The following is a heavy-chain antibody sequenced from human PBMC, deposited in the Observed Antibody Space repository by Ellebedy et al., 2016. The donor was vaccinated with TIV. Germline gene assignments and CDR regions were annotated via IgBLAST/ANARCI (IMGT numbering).Heavy chain of an antibody. Sequence: GESLKISXAASGFTFSSYAMHWVRQAPGKGLEWVAVISYDGSNKYYADSVKGRFTISRDNSKNTLYLQMNSLRAEDTAVYYCARGAYYYGSGSSFGELFDYWGQGTLVTVSS. CDR3: ARGAYYYGSGSSFGELFDY. CDR2: ISYDGSNK. V-gene: IGHV3-30*04. J-gene: IGHJ4*02. CDR1: GFTFSSYA. D-gene: IGHD3-10*01.